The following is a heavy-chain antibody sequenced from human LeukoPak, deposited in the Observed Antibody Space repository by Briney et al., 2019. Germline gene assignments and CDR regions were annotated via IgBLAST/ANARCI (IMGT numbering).Heavy chain of an antibody. D-gene: IGHD3-10*01. CDR3: ARGGFFGELVPEPIDY. Sequence: EASVKVSCKASGGTFSSYAISWVRQAPGQGLEWMGRIIPILGIANYAQKFQGRVTITADKSTSTAYMELSSLRSEDTAVYYCARGGFFGELVPEPIDYWGQGTLVTVSS. CDR2: IIPILGIA. J-gene: IGHJ4*02. V-gene: IGHV1-69*04. CDR1: GGTFSSYA.